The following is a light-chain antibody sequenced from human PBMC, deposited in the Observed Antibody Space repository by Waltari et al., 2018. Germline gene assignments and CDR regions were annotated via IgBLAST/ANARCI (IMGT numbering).Light chain of an antibody. CDR1: QGISNY. CDR3: QQYATTPRT. Sequence: DIQLTQSPSFLSASVRDRVTITCRASQGISNYLAWYQQKPGKAPKHLIYSSSTLQSGVPSRFSGSGSGTEFSLTISSLQPEDFATYYCQQYATTPRTFGQGTKLEIK. J-gene: IGKJ2*02. CDR2: SSS. V-gene: IGKV1-9*01.